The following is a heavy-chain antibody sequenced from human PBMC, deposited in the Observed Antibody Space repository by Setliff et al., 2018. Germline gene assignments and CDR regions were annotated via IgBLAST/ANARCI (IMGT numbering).Heavy chain of an antibody. D-gene: IGHD3-10*01. V-gene: IGHV4-61*02. Sequence: PSETLSLTCIASGGSISSATSYWNWIRQPAGKELEWIGRIYAIRSTNYNPSLKSRVTISLDTSNNQFSLKLSSVTAADTAVYYCARGSTMIQGVRLYYHGLDVWGQGTTVTVSS. CDR3: ARGSTMIQGVRLYYHGLDV. J-gene: IGHJ6*02. CDR2: IYAIRST. CDR1: GGSISSATSY.